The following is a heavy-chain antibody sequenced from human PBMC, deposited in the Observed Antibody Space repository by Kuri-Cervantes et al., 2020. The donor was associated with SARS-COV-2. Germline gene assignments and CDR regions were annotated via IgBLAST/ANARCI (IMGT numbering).Heavy chain of an antibody. D-gene: IGHD1-26*01. J-gene: IGHJ3*02. CDR3: ARGQENSGSFRSMGIGAFDI. Sequence: GGSLRLSCAASGFTFSSYWMSWVRQAPGKGLEWVAVISYDGSNKYYADSVKGRFTISRDNSKNTLYLQMNSLRAEDTAVYYCARGQENSGSFRSMGIGAFDIWGQGTMVTVSS. V-gene: IGHV3-30-3*01. CDR1: GFTFSSYW. CDR2: ISYDGSNK.